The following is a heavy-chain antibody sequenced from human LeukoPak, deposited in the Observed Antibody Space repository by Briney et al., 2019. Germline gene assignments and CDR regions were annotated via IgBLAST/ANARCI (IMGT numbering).Heavy chain of an antibody. CDR2: IYSGGST. D-gene: IGHD5-18*01. CDR1: GFTVSSNH. J-gene: IGHJ4*02. Sequence: GGSLRLSCAASGFTVSSNHMSRVRQAPGKGLEWVSVIYSGGSTYYADSVKGRFTISRDNSKNTLYLQMNSLRAEDTAVYYCARDRDTAAFDYWGQGTLVTVSS. V-gene: IGHV3-66*01. CDR3: ARDRDTAAFDY.